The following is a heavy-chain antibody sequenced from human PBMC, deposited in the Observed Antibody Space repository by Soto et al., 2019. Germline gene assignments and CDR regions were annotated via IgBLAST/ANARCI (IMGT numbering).Heavy chain of an antibody. D-gene: IGHD2-2*02. J-gene: IGHJ6*02. CDR2: IIPIFGTA. CDR3: ARTYWGFVPAAIDGSYYYYGMDV. CDR1: GGTFSSYS. Sequence: SVEVSCKASGGTFSSYSISWVLQAPGEGLEWMGGIIPIFGTANYAQKFQGRVTITADESTSTAYMELSSLRSEDTAVYYCARTYWGFVPAAIDGSYYYYGMDVWGQGTTVTVSS. V-gene: IGHV1-69*13.